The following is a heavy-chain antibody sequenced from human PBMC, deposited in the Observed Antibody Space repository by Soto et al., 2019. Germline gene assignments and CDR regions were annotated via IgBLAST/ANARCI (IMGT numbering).Heavy chain of an antibody. V-gene: IGHV3-7*04. CDR3: ARGDYYDSSGPFSDAFDF. CDR2: IKEDGSQK. CDR1: GFSFSSYW. D-gene: IGHD3-22*01. J-gene: IGHJ3*01. Sequence: SLRLSCAASGFSFSSYWKSWVRQAPGKGLEWVANIKEDGSQKWYVDSVKGRFTVSRDNAKNSLYLQMNSLRAEDTAVYYCARGDYYDSSGPFSDAFDFWGQGTMVTVSS.